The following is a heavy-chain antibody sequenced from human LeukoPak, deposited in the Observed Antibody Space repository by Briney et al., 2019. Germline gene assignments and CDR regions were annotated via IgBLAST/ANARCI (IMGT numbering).Heavy chain of an antibody. CDR1: GYTFTGYY. J-gene: IGHJ4*02. CDR2: INPNSGGT. V-gene: IGHV1-2*02. D-gene: IGHD3-22*01. Sequence: ASVKVSCKASGYTFTGYYMHWVRQAPGQGLEWMGWINPNSGGTNYAQKFQGRVTMTRDTSISTAYMELSRLRSDDTAVYYCARVFDYYDSSGYSGLDYWGQGTLVTVSS. CDR3: ARVFDYYDSSGYSGLDY.